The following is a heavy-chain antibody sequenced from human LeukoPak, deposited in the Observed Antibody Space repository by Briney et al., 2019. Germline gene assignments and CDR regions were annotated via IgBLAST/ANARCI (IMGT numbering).Heavy chain of an antibody. V-gene: IGHV3-53*01. CDR3: ARYYYDSSGYPYYIDY. CDR2: IYSGDST. Sequence: GGSLRLSCAASGFSFSNYVMTWVRQAPGKGLEWVSLIYSGDSTYYADSVKGRFTISRDNSKNTMYLQMNSLRVEDTAVYYCARYYYDSSGYPYYIDYWGQGTLVTVSS. CDR1: GFSFSNYV. D-gene: IGHD3-22*01. J-gene: IGHJ4*02.